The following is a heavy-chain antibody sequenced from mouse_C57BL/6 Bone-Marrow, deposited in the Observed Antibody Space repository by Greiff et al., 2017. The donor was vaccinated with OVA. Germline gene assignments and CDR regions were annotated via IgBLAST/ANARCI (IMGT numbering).Heavy chain of an antibody. Sequence: QVQLQQSGAELVRPGTSVKVSCKASGYAFTNYLIEWVKQRPGQGLEWIGVINPGRGGTNYNEKFKGKATLTADKSSSTAYMQLSSLTSEDSAVYFCARRYFDVWGTGTTVTVSS. CDR2: INPGRGGT. J-gene: IGHJ1*03. CDR3: ARRYFDV. V-gene: IGHV1-54*01. CDR1: GYAFTNYL.